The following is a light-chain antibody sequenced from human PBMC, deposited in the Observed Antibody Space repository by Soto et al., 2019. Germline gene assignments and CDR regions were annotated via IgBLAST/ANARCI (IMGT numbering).Light chain of an antibody. J-gene: IGLJ1*01. CDR3: SSYTRSSTLDV. CDR2: EVS. CDR1: TSDVGGYNY. V-gene: IGLV2-14*01. Sequence: ALTQPASVSGSPGQSITISCTGTTSDVGGYNYVSWYQHHPGKAPKLMIYEVSNRPSGISNRFSGSKSGNTASLTISGLQAEEEAHYYCSSYTRSSTLDVFANGTKVTV.